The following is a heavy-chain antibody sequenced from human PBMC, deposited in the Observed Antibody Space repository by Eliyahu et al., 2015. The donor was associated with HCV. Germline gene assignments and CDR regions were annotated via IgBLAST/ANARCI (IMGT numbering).Heavy chain of an antibody. CDR1: GGSXXTXY. CDR2: IHYSGST. V-gene: IGHV4-59*01. Sequence: QVQLQESGPGLVKPSETLSLTCTVSGGSXXTXYWSWIRQPPGKGXEWIGYIHYSGSTNYNPPRKSRVTISVDTSNNQFSLNLTSVTAADTAMYYCASGGGGIAVTGTGGWFDPWGQGTLVTVSS. J-gene: IGHJ5*02. D-gene: IGHD6-19*01. CDR3: ASGGGGIAVTGTGGWFDP.